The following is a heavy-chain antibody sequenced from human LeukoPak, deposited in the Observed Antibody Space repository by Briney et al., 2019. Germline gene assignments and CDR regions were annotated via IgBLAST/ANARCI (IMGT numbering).Heavy chain of an antibody. J-gene: IGHJ4*02. CDR2: IKRKSDGGTT. Sequence: GGSLRLSCAASGFTFSNAWMSWVRQAPGKGLEWVGRIKRKSDGGTTDYAAPVKGRFTISRDDSKNTLYLQMNSLKTEDTAVYYCTTYDSSGYFYFDYWGQGTLSPSPQ. CDR3: TTYDSSGYFYFDY. V-gene: IGHV3-15*01. CDR1: GFTFSNAW. D-gene: IGHD3-22*01.